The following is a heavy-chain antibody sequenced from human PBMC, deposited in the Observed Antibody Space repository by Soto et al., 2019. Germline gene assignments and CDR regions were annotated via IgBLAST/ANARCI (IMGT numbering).Heavy chain of an antibody. J-gene: IGHJ5*01. Sequence: QVHLQESGPGLVKPSETLSLTCAVSGDSIKTETWWSWLRQLPGTGLEWIGEIKHTGDSNANPALGSRVSMSVDRTKNQFFLNLLSVSAADTAVYFCAREGRLQWFESWGQGTLVTVSS. V-gene: IGHV4-4*02. CDR3: AREGRLQWFES. CDR1: GDSIKTETW. CDR2: IKHTGDS.